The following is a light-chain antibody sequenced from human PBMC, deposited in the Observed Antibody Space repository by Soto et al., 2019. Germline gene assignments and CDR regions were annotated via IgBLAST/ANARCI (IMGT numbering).Light chain of an antibody. Sequence: EMVMTQPPGTLSVSPGERATLSCRTSQSVGIKLAWYQQNPGQAPRLLIYGASTRATGIPARFSGSGSGTEFTLTISSLQSEDIAVYYRQQYNNWPLTFGGGTKVDIK. V-gene: IGKV3-15*01. CDR2: GAS. CDR3: QQYNNWPLT. CDR1: QSVGIK. J-gene: IGKJ4*01.